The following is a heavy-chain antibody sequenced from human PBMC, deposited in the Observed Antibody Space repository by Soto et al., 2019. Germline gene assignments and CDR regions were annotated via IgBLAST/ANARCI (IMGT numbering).Heavy chain of an antibody. D-gene: IGHD6-13*01. J-gene: IGHJ4*02. CDR2: IGGSGAGT. V-gene: IGHV3-23*01. CDR1: GLTFSNYA. Sequence: EVQLLESGGGLVQPGGSLRLSCAASGLTFSNYAMSWVRQAPGKGLEWVSTIGGSGAGTYYADSVKGRFTISRDNSKNTLYLQMISLRAEDTAVYYCAERKEGQPPFFTDYWVQGTLVTVSP. CDR3: AERKEGQPPFFTDY.